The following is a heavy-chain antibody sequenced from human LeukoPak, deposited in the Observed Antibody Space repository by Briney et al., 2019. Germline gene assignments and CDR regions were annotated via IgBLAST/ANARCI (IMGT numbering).Heavy chain of an antibody. CDR3: ARDRSTIVRSFDY. J-gene: IGHJ4*02. Sequence: GGSLRLSCAASGFTFSSYAMSWVRQVPGKGLEWVSSISSGTSYIYYADSVKGRFTISRDNAKNSLYLQMNSLRAEDTAVYYCARDRSTIVRSFDYWGQGTLVTVSS. V-gene: IGHV3-21*01. CDR1: GFTFSSYA. CDR2: ISSGTSYI. D-gene: IGHD1-26*01.